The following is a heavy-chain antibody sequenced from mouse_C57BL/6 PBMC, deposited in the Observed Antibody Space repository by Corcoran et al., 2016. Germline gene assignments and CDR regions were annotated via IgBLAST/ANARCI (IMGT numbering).Heavy chain of an antibody. CDR2: INPYNGGT. J-gene: IGHJ4*01. CDR1: GYTFTDYY. Sequence: EVQLQQSGPVLVKPGASVKMSCKASGYTFTDYYMNWVKQSHGKSLEWIGVINPYNGGTSYNQKFKGKATLTVDKSSSTAYMELNSLTSEDSAVYYCARYLPIYDGYYGYAMDYWGQGTSVTVSS. D-gene: IGHD2-3*01. V-gene: IGHV1-19*01. CDR3: ARYLPIYDGYYGYAMDY.